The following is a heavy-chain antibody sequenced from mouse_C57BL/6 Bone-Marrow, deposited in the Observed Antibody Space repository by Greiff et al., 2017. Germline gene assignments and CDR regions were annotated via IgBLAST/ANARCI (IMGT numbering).Heavy chain of an antibody. Sequence: QVQLQQPGAELVKPGASVKLSCKASGYTFTSYWMHWVKQRPGQGLEWIGMIHPNSGSTNYNEKFKSKATLTVDKSSSTAYMQLSSLASEDSAVYDCAPSRRGAWFAYWGRGTLVTVSA. CDR2: IHPNSGST. J-gene: IGHJ3*01. D-gene: IGHD3-3*01. CDR3: APSRRGAWFAY. CDR1: GYTFTSYW. V-gene: IGHV1-64*01.